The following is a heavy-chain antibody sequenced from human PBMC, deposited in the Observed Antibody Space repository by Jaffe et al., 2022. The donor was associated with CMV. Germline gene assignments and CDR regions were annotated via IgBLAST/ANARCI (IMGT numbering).Heavy chain of an antibody. CDR2: ISYDGSNK. J-gene: IGHJ6*02. V-gene: IGHV3-30*18. Sequence: QVQLVESGGGVVQPGRSLRLSCAASGFTFSSYGMHWVRQAPGKGLEWVAVISYDGSNKYYADSVKGRFTISRDNSKNTLYLQMNSLRAEDTAVYYCAKDLGCSSTSSAGGRGDCYSGYHYYYGMDVWGQGTTVTVSS. CDR3: AKDLGCSSTSSAGGRGDCYSGYHYYYGMDV. D-gene: IGHD2-2*01. CDR1: GFTFSSYG.